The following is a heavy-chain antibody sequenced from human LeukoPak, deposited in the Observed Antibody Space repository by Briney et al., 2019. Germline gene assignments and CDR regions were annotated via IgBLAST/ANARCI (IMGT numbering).Heavy chain of an antibody. J-gene: IGHJ4*02. V-gene: IGHV3-15*01. D-gene: IGHD4-17*01. CDR2: IKSKTDGGAT. CDR1: GFIFSNAW. Sequence: GGSLRLSCAVSGFIFSNAWMSWVRQAPGKGLEWVGRIKSKTDGGATDYAAPVKGRFTISRDDSKNTLYLQMNSLRAEDTAVYYCAKDRRGDYGDYFDYWGQGTLVTVSS. CDR3: AKDRRGDYGDYFDY.